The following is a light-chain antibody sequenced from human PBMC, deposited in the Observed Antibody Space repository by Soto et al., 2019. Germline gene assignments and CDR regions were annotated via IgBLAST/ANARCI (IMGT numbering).Light chain of an antibody. Sequence: SYELTQPPSVSVAPGRTAIITCGGSEVGSKSVHWYQQKPGQAPVLVIYYDVDRPSGIPERFSGSNSGDTATLTIASVEAGDEADYYCQVWDGSTHHLVFGGRTKLTVL. J-gene: IGLJ3*02. CDR2: YDV. CDR1: EVGSKS. CDR3: QVWDGSTHHLV. V-gene: IGLV3-21*04.